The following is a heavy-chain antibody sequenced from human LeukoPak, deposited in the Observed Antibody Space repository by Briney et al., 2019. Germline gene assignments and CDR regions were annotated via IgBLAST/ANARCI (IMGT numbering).Heavy chain of an antibody. CDR3: ARGDWFDP. V-gene: IGHV4-61*02. J-gene: IGHJ5*02. Sequence: SETLSLTCTVSSGSISSGSYYWSWIRQPAGKGLEWIGRIYTSGSTNYNPSLKSRVTISVDTSKNQFSLKLSSVTAADTAVYYCARGDWFDPWGQGTLVTVSS. CDR2: IYTSGST. CDR1: SGSISSGSYY.